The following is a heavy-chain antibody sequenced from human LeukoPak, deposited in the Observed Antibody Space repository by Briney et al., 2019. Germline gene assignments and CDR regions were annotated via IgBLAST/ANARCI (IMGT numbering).Heavy chain of an antibody. J-gene: IGHJ3*02. V-gene: IGHV5-51*01. Sequence: GESLKISCKGSGYSFPNYWIGWVRQMPGKGLEWMGIIYPGDSDAKYSPSFQGQVTISADKSISTAYLQWSSLKASDTAMYYCARPTCSSGDCYWAFDIWGQGTMVTVSS. CDR1: GYSFPNYW. CDR3: ARPTCSSGDCYWAFDI. D-gene: IGHD2-21*02. CDR2: IYPGDSDA.